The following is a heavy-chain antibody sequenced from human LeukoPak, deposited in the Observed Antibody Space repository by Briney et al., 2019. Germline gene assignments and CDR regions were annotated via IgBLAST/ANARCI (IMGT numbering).Heavy chain of an antibody. CDR2: ISAYNGNT. CDR1: GYTFTSYG. V-gene: IGHV1-18*01. J-gene: IGHJ5*02. CDR3: ARSSSTSCYNWFDP. D-gene: IGHD2-2*01. Sequence: ASVKVSCKASGYTFTSYGIIWVRQAPGQGLEWMGWISAYNGNTNYAQKLQGRVTMTTDTSTSTAYMELRSLRSDDTAVYYCARSSSTSCYNWFDPWGQGTLVTVSS.